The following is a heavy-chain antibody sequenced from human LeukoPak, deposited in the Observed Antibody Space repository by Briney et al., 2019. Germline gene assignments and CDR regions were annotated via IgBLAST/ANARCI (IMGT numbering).Heavy chain of an antibody. Sequence: GGSLRLSCAASGFTFSSYWMHWVRQAPGKGLVWVSRINSDGSSTSYADSVKGRFTISRDNAKNTLYLQMNSLRAEDTAAYYCARVYCSSTSCSTPDYWGQGTLVTVSS. D-gene: IGHD2-2*01. CDR3: ARVYCSSTSCSTPDY. V-gene: IGHV3-74*01. CDR2: INSDGSST. J-gene: IGHJ4*02. CDR1: GFTFSSYW.